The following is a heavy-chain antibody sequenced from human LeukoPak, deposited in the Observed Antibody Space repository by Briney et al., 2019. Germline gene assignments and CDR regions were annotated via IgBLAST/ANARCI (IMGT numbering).Heavy chain of an antibody. D-gene: IGHD2-2*02. CDR1: GYTFTSYY. Sequence: ASVKVSCKASGYTFTSYYMHWVRQAPGQGLGWMGWINPNSGGTNYAQKFQGRVTMTRDTSISTAYMELSRLRSDDTAVYYCAREGWEDIVVVPAAIPNYFDYWGQGTLVTVSS. CDR2: INPNSGGT. CDR3: AREGWEDIVVVPAAIPNYFDY. V-gene: IGHV1-2*02. J-gene: IGHJ4*02.